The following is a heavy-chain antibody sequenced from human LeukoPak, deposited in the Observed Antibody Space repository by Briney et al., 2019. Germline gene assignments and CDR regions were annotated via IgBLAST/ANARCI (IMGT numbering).Heavy chain of an antibody. CDR2: IYTSGST. Sequence: PSETLSLTCTVSGGSISSYYWSWIRQPAGKGLEWIGRIYTSGSTNYNPSLKSRVTMSVDTSKNQFSLKLSSVTAADTAVYYCARDFHYYGSGSYLRYYGMDVWGQGTTVTVPS. CDR1: GGSISSYY. J-gene: IGHJ6*02. D-gene: IGHD3-10*01. CDR3: ARDFHYYGSGSYLRYYGMDV. V-gene: IGHV4-4*07.